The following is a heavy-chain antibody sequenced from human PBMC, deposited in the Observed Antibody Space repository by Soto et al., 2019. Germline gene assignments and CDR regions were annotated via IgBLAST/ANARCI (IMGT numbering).Heavy chain of an antibody. D-gene: IGHD3-16*02. Sequence: QVQLVQSGAEVKKPGSSVKVSCKASGGTFSSYAISWVRQAPGQGLEWMGDIIPLFSTANYAQRFQGRVTITADESTSTAYMDLSSLRADDTAVYYCGSGNSGTFGGVTVYYYYGMDVWGQGTTVTVSS. CDR3: GSGNSGTFGGVTVYYYYGMDV. CDR2: IIPLFSTA. J-gene: IGHJ6*02. V-gene: IGHV1-69*01. CDR1: GGTFSSYA.